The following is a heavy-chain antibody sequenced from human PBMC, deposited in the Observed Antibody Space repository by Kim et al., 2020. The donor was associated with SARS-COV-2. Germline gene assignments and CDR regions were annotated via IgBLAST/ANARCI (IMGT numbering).Heavy chain of an antibody. CDR3: AFMVRGVIGYFDY. D-gene: IGHD3-10*01. Sequence: YADSWTVRFTISGDNSKNRLYLQRNSLGAEDTAVYYCAFMVRGVIGYFDYWGQGTLVTVSS. J-gene: IGHJ4*02. V-gene: IGHV3-23*01.